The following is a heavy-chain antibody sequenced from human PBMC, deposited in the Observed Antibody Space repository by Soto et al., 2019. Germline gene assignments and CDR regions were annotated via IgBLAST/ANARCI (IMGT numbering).Heavy chain of an antibody. J-gene: IGHJ5*02. CDR3: AHSLIGYYYDSSGSNWFDP. D-gene: IGHD3-22*01. Sequence: QITLKESGPTLVKPTQTLTLTCTVSGFSLSTSGVCVGWIRQPPGKALEWLALIYWDDDKRYSPSLNSRLTITKDTSKNQVVLTMTNMDPVDTATYYCAHSLIGYYYDSSGSNWFDPWGQGTLVTVSS. CDR2: IYWDDDK. CDR1: GFSLSTSGVC. V-gene: IGHV2-5*02.